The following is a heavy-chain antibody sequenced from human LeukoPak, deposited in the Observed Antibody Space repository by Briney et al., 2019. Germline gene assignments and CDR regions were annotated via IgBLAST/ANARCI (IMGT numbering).Heavy chain of an antibody. CDR2: INPNSGGT. CDR1: GYTFTGYY. D-gene: IGHD4-17*01. J-gene: IGHJ4*02. CDR3: ARGNDYGDYFDY. V-gene: IGHV1-2*02. Sequence: ASVKVSCKASGYTFTGYYMHWVRQAPGQGLEWMGWINPNSGGTNYAQKFQGRVTMTRDTSISTAYMELSRLRSDDTAVHYCARGNDYGDYFDYWGQGTLVTVSS.